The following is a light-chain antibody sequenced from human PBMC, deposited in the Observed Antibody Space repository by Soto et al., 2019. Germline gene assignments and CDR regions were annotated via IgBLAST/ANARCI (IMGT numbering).Light chain of an antibody. CDR3: QQYNSYRA. CDR1: QSIDTW. J-gene: IGKJ1*01. V-gene: IGKV1-5*03. CDR2: KAS. Sequence: IQLTQSHYTLSACVVATVTLTCRASQSIDTWLAWHQQKPGRAPRLLISKASTLESGVPSRFSGSGSGTDFTLTIRDVQPDDFAIYYCQQYNSYRASGQGTRWIS.